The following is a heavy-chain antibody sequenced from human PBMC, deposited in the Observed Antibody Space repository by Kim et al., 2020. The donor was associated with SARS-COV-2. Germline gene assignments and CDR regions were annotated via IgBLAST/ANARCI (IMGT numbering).Heavy chain of an antibody. CDR3: ARDSRNNFDY. CDR2: T. Sequence: TSSARKFQGRVTMTRDTSTSTVYMELSSLRSEDTAVYYCARDSRNNFDYWGQGTLVTVSS. J-gene: IGHJ4*02. V-gene: IGHV1-46*01.